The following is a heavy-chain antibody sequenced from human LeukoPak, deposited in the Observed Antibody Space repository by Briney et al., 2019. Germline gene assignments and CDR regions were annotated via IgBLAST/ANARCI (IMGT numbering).Heavy chain of an antibody. CDR1: GYTITSYA. J-gene: IGHJ4*02. CDR2: ISAYNGNT. CDR3: AREVSDFRGQIDY. Sequence: ASVAVSCKASGYTITSYAFSWVRQAPGQGLEWMGWISAYNGNTIYAQNLQGRVTMTTDTSTTTAYMEVRSLRSDDTAVYYCAREVSDFRGQIDYWGQGTLVTVSS. D-gene: IGHD1-14*01. V-gene: IGHV1-18*01.